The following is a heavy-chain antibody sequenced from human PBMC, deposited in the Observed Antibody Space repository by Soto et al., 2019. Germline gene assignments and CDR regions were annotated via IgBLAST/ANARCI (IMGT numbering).Heavy chain of an antibody. V-gene: IGHV4-30-4*01. CDR1: GDSISSGDYY. CDR3: AREDDGGDRDYYGLDV. CDR2: IYYSGSI. Sequence: QVQLQESGPGLVKPSETLSLTCTVSGDSISSGDYYWSWIRQPPGKGLEWIGYIYYSGSIFYNPSFKSRVTISVDTSKNQFSLQLSSVTAADTAVYFCAREDDGGDRDYYGLDVWGQGTTVTVSS. D-gene: IGHD2-21*02. J-gene: IGHJ6*02.